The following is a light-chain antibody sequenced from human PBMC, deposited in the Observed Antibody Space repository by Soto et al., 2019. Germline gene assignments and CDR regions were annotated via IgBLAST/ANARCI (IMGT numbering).Light chain of an antibody. CDR2: DVS. Sequence: QSALTQPAYVSGSPGQSITISCTGTSSDDGGYNYVSWYQQLPGNAPKLKIYDVSNRPSGVSNRFSASKSANAASLTISGLQAEDEAYYYCSSYTSSSTLYVFGTGTKLTVL. V-gene: IGLV2-14*03. CDR3: SSYTSSSTLYV. CDR1: SSDDGGYNY. J-gene: IGLJ1*01.